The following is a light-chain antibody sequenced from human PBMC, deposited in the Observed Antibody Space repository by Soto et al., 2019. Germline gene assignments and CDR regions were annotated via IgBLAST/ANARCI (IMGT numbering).Light chain of an antibody. CDR2: EVN. CDR1: SSDVGGYDY. Sequence: QSALTQPASVSGSPGQSITISCSGTSSDVGGYDYVSWYQQHPGKAPKLIIYEVNNRPSGVSNRFSGSKSANTASLTISGLQAEDEADYYCSSFTNSTPLVVFGGGTKLTVL. CDR3: SSFTNSTPLVV. J-gene: IGLJ2*01. V-gene: IGLV2-14*01.